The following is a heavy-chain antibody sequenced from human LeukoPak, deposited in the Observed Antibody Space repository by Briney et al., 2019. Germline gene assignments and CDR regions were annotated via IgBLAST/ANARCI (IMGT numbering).Heavy chain of an antibody. CDR3: ARSSNTAMDHLDY. V-gene: IGHV1-46*01. Sequence: ASVKVSCKASGYTFTSYYMYWVRQAPGQGLEWMGIINPSGDNTNYAQKFQGRVTMTRDMSTSTVYMELSSLRSEDTAVYYCARSSNTAMDHLDYWGQGTLVTVSS. J-gene: IGHJ4*02. CDR2: INPSGDNT. CDR1: GYTFTSYY. D-gene: IGHD5-18*01.